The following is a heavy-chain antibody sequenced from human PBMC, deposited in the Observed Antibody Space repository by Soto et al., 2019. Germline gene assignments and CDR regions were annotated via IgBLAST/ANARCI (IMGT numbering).Heavy chain of an antibody. D-gene: IGHD3-22*01. J-gene: IGHJ4*02. V-gene: IGHV3-23*01. CDR2: ITATGDRT. Sequence: GVLRLSCADSGFRLSSYSMSWVRQTPGKGLEWVAAITATGDRTYYADSVTGRFTISRDNSKKTHYLQMTSLRAEDTAMYYCATMNGYFEYWGQGTPVTVSS. CDR3: ATMNGYFEY. CDR1: GFRLSSYS.